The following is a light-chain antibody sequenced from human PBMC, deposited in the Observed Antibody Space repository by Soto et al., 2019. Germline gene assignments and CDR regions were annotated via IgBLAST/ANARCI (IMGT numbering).Light chain of an antibody. J-gene: IGLJ2*01. CDR1: SSNIGSNY. Sequence: QSVLTQPPSVSAAPGQKVTISCSGSSSNIGSNYVSWYQHLPGTAPKPLIYDNNKRPSGIPDRFSGSKSGTSATLGITGLQTGDEADYYCGTWDSSLSAVVFGGGTQLTVL. CDR3: GTWDSSLSAVV. V-gene: IGLV1-51*01. CDR2: DNN.